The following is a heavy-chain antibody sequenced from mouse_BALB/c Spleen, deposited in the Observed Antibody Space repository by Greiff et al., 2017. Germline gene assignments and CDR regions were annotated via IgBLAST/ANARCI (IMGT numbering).Heavy chain of an antibody. V-gene: IGHV2-2*02. J-gene: IGHJ4*01. CDR3: ARFDYDYDYYAMDY. Sequence: VQLQESGPGLVQPSQSLSITCTVSGFSLTSYGVHWVRQSPGKGLEWLGVIWSGGSTDYNAAFISRLSISKDNSKSQVFFKMNSLQANDTAIYYCARFDYDYDYYAMDYWGQGTSVTVSS. D-gene: IGHD2-4*01. CDR2: IWSGGST. CDR1: GFSLTSYG.